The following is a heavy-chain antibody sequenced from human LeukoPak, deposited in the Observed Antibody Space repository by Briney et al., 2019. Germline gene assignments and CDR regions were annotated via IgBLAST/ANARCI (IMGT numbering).Heavy chain of an antibody. CDR1: GGSISSGSYY. V-gene: IGHV4-61*02. D-gene: IGHD5-12*01. J-gene: IGHJ4*02. CDR3: ARGGGYSGYDLYYFDY. Sequence: PSETLSLTCTVSGGSISSGSYYWSWIRQPAGKGLEWIGRIYTSGSTNYNPSLKSRVTISVDTSKNQFSLKLSSVTAADTAVYYCARGGGYSGYDLYYFDYWGRGTLVTVSS. CDR2: IYTSGST.